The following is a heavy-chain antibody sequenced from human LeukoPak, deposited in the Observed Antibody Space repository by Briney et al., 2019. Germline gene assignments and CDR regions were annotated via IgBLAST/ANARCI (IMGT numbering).Heavy chain of an antibody. D-gene: IGHD2-2*01. CDR3: AKDPGVVPAHYFDY. V-gene: IGHV3-23*01. J-gene: IGHJ4*02. CDR1: GFTFSSYA. Sequence: GGSLRLSCAASGFTFSSYAMNWVRQAPGKGLEWVSGTGSTGVSTFYADSVKSRFTVSRDNSKNTLSLQMNSLRAEDTAVYYCAKDPGVVPAHYFDYWGQGTLVTVSS. CDR2: TGSTGVST.